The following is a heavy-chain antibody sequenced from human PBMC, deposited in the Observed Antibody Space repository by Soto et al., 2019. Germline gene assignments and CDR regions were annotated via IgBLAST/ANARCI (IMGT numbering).Heavy chain of an antibody. CDR1: GGTFSSYA. CDR3: ASIRNYGDYGGWFAP. D-gene: IGHD4-17*01. J-gene: IGHJ5*02. V-gene: IGHV1-69*05. CDR2: IIPIFGTA. Sequence: QVQLVQSGAEVKKPGSSVKVSCKASGGTFSSYAISWVRQAPGQGLEWMGGIIPIFGTANYAQKFQGRVTISQADSTRTAYMEPSSLRSEDTAVYYCASIRNYGDYGGWFAPWGQGTLVTVSS.